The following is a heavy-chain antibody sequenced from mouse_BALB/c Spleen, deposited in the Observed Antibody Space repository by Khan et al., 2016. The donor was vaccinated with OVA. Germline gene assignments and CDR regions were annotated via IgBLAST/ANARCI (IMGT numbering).Heavy chain of an antibody. V-gene: IGHV3-2*02. J-gene: IGHJ2*01. Sequence: VRLQQSGPGLVKPSQSLSLTCTVTGYSITSGYGWNWIRQFPGNKLEWMGYISYSGNTNYNPSLKSRISINRDTSKNQFFLQLNSVTTEDTATYYCARTARIKYWGQGTTLTVSS. D-gene: IGHD1-2*01. CDR1: GYSITSGYG. CDR3: ARTARIKY. CDR2: ISYSGNT.